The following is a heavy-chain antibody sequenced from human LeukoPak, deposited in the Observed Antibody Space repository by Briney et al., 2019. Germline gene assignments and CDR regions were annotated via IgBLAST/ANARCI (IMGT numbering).Heavy chain of an antibody. Sequence: SETLSLTCAVYGGSFSGYYWTWVRQPPGMGLEWIGEINHSGSTNYNPSLKSRVTISVDTSKNQFSLKLSSVTAADTAVYYCARGLLGSALYYFDYWGQGTLVTVSS. V-gene: IGHV4-34*01. CDR3: ARGLLGSALYYFDY. J-gene: IGHJ4*02. CDR1: GGSFSGYY. CDR2: INHSGST. D-gene: IGHD6-25*01.